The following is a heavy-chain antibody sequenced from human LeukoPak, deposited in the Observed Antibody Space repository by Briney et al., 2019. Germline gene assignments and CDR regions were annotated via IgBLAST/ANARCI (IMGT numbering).Heavy chain of an antibody. CDR1: GGSFSGYY. CDR3: ARTTYYYDSSGYYDY. J-gene: IGHJ4*02. CDR2: IHHSGST. V-gene: IGHV4-34*01. Sequence: PSETLSLTCAVYGGSFSGYYWSWIRQPPGKGLEWIGEIHHSGSTNYNPSLKSRVTISVDTSKNQFSLKLSSVTAADTAVYYCARTTYYYDSSGYYDYWGQGTLVTVSS. D-gene: IGHD3-22*01.